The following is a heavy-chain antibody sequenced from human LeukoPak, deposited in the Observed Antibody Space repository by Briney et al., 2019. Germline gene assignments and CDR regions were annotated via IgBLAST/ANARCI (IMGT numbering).Heavy chain of an antibody. V-gene: IGHV3-48*02. CDR2: ISASSSTK. Sequence: PGGSLRLSCAASGFTFTSDSMNWVRQAPGKGLEWLSYISASSSTKYYADSVRGRFSISRDNAKNSVFLQMNSLRDDDTAVYHCARSQAMLGGTYYHYGMDVWGQGTTVTVSS. CDR3: ARSQAMLGGTYYHYGMDV. CDR1: GFTFTSDS. J-gene: IGHJ6*02. D-gene: IGHD1-26*01.